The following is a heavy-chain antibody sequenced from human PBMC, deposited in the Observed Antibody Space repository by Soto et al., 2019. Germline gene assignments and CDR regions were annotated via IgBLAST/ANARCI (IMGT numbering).Heavy chain of an antibody. J-gene: IGHJ4*02. CDR1: GGSISSYY. D-gene: IGHD6-13*01. CDR3: ASSGGAGYSSSWFYFDY. V-gene: IGHV4-59*01. CDR2: IYYSGST. Sequence: SETLSLTCTVSGGSISSYYWSWIRQPPGKGLEWIGYIYYSGSTNYNPSLKSRVTISVDTSKNQFSLKLSSVTAADTAVYYCASSGGAGYSSSWFYFDYWGQGTLVTVSS.